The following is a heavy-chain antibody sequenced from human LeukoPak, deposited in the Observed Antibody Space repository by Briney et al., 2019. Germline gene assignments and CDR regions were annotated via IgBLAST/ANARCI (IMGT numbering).Heavy chain of an antibody. CDR2: IYGSGST. D-gene: IGHD6-19*01. Sequence: SETLSLTCTVSGDSLSSHYWSWIRQPPGKGLEWIGYIYGSGSTHYDPSLRSRVTISEDTSKNQFSLKLTSVTAADTAVYYCAKNVGWYSHDSWGQGTLVTVSS. J-gene: IGHJ4*02. CDR1: GDSLSSHY. CDR3: AKNVGWYSHDS. V-gene: IGHV4-59*08.